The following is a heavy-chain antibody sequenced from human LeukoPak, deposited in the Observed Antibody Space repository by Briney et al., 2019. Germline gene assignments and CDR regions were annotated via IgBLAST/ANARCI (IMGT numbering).Heavy chain of an antibody. V-gene: IGHV3-11*04. Sequence: GGSLRPSCAASGFTFSDYYMSWIRQAPGKGLEWVSYISGSGTTVYYADSVKGRFTISRDNANISLYLQMNSLRAEDTAMYYCARVQRWPTCFDYWGQGTLVTVSS. CDR3: ARVQRWPTCFDY. J-gene: IGHJ4*02. CDR2: ISGSGTTV. CDR1: GFTFSDYY. D-gene: IGHD6-19*01.